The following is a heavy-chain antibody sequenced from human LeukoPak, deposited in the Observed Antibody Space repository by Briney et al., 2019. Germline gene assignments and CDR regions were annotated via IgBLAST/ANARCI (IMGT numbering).Heavy chain of an antibody. CDR3: EGVGDCSSFDP. Sequence: PSQTLSLTCTVSVGSTSSVVYYWSWIRQPPERGLECSVYIYYSGSTLYTPSLESRVTISVDMYKNQFSLKLSSVTAADTAVYYCEGVGDCSSFDPWGQGTMVTVCS. D-gene: IGHD1-26*01. CDR1: VGSTSSVVYY. CDR2: IYYSGST. J-gene: IGHJ5*02. V-gene: IGHV4-30-4*01.